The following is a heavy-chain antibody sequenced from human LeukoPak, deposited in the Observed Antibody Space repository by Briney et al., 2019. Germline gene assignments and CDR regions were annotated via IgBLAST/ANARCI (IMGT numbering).Heavy chain of an antibody. D-gene: IGHD1-26*01. V-gene: IGHV4-39*01. CDR2: IYYSGST. CDR1: GGSISSSSYY. Sequence: SETLSLTCTVSGGSISSSSYYWGWIRQPPGKGLEWIGSIYYSGSTYYNPSLKSRVTISVDTSKNQFSLKLSSVTAADTAVYYCARRGSGSPGYYYYYMDVWGKGTTVTVSS. CDR3: ARRGSGSPGYYYYYMDV. J-gene: IGHJ6*03.